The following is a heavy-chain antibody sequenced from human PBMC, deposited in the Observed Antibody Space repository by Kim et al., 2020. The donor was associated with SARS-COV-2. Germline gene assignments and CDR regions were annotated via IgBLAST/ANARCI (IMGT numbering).Heavy chain of an antibody. V-gene: IGHV4-39*01. CDR3: VRRIQRTSPGN. D-gene: IGHD5-18*01. Sequence: SETLSLTCTVSGGSISSGDYYWAWIRQPPGMGLEWIGTVHHSGGTYYSPSLKSRLTMLLDTSKNQFSLKLSSVTAADTAVYYCVRRIQRTSPGNWGRGTLVTVSS. CDR2: VHHSGGT. J-gene: IGHJ4*02. CDR1: GGSISSGDYY.